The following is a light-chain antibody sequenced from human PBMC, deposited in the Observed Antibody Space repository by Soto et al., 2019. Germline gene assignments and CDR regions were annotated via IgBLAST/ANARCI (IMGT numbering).Light chain of an antibody. Sequence: QSVLTQPPSISGAPGQRVTISCTGSSSNIGAGSDVHWYQQLPGTAPKLLIYTNNQRPSGVPDRFSGSKSGTSASLAISGLQSEDEADYYCAALDDSLNGRVFGTGTKVTVL. V-gene: IGLV1-44*01. J-gene: IGLJ1*01. CDR1: SSNIGAGSD. CDR3: AALDDSLNGRV. CDR2: TNN.